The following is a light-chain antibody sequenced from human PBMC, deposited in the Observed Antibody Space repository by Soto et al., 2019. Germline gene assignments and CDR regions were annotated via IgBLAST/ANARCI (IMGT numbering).Light chain of an antibody. V-gene: IGKV3-11*01. CDR2: DAS. J-gene: IGKJ5*01. Sequence: IVLTQSPTTLSLWPGETAVLSCMASQSISSSLSWYQQRPGQAPRLLIYDASNRAPGIPARFSGSGSGTVFTLTISSLEPEDFALYYCQQRSSWITFGQGTRLEIE. CDR1: QSISSS. CDR3: QQRSSWIT.